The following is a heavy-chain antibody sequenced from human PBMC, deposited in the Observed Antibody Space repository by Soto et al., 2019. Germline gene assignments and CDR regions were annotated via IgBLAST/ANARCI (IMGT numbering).Heavy chain of an antibody. CDR3: ARSDNYVPFDH. D-gene: IGHD4-4*01. CDR1: GGSISSGDYY. J-gene: IGHJ4*02. CDR2: IYYSGFA. V-gene: IGHV4-30-4*01. Sequence: QVQLQESGPGLVKPSQTLSLTCTVSGGSISSGDYYWSWIRQTPGKGLEWIGYIYYSGFAYYNPSLNSRLTMSVDTSKNQFSLKSSAVIAADTAVYYCARSDNYVPFDHWGQGTLVTVSS.